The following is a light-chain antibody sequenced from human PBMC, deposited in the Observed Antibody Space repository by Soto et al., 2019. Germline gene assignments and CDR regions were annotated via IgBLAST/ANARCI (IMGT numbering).Light chain of an antibody. V-gene: IGLV2-14*01. CDR3: SSYTGSSTPYV. CDR1: SSDVGGYNY. J-gene: IGLJ1*01. CDR2: EVS. Sequence: QSALTQPASVSGSPGQSITISCTGTSSDVGGYNYVSWYQQQSGKAPKLMIHEVSNRPSGVSNRFSGSKSGNTASLTISGLQAEDEADYYCSSYTGSSTPYVFGTGTKLTVL.